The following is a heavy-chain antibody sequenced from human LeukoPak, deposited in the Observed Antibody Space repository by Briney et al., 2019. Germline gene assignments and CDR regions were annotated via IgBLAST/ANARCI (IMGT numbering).Heavy chain of an antibody. D-gene: IGHD1-14*01. CDR2: INPKTGGT. J-gene: IGHJ4*02. Sequence: ASVKVSCKASGYTFTGYYMHWVRQAPGQGLEWMGWINPKTGGTSYAQKFQGRVTMTRDTSISTVNMELSGLTSDDTAVYYCARATAENDHWGQGTLVTVSS. CDR1: GYTFTGYY. CDR3: ARATAENDH. V-gene: IGHV1-2*02.